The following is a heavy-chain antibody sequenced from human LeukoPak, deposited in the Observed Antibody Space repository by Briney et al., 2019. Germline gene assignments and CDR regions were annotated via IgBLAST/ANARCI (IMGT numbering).Heavy chain of an antibody. V-gene: IGHV3-23*01. D-gene: IGHD5-18*01. CDR2: ITGNGGTT. J-gene: IGHJ4*02. CDR1: GFTFRSYE. Sequence: GGSLRLSCEDSGFTFRSYEMNWVRQAPGKGLEWVSGITGNGGTTYYADSVKGRFTISRDNSVYLQMDSLRAEDTAVYYCANDLGWIQLNLGRGQGTLVTVSS. CDR3: ANDLGWIQLNLG.